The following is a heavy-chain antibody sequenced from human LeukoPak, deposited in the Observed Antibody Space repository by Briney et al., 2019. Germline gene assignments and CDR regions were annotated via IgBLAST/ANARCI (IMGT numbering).Heavy chain of an antibody. CDR2: IWDDGSNE. CDR1: GFTFSNYG. V-gene: IGHV3-33*01. D-gene: IGHD1-1*01. Sequence: GGSLRLSCAASGFTFSNYGMHWVRQAPGKALEWVAVIWDDGSNEYYADSVKGRFTIFRDNRRNTLYLQMNSLRAGDTAVYSCARDHSGTQDYWGQGTLVTVSS. CDR3: ARDHSGTQDY. J-gene: IGHJ4*02.